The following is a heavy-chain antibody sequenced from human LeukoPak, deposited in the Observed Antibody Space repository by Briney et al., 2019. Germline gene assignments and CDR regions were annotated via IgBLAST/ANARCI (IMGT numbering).Heavy chain of an antibody. V-gene: IGHV1-8*01. J-gene: IGHJ6*03. CDR3: ARIYYRRSDYHYYYMDV. Sequence: ASVKVSCKVSGYTFTSYDINWVRKATGQGLEWVGWMNPNSGNTGSAQQVQDRVTITMNTSISTYYLELSSLRSEDTAVYYCARIYYRRSDYHYYYMDVWGEGTTVSVSS. CDR2: MNPNSGNT. CDR1: GYTFTSYD. D-gene: IGHD3-10*01.